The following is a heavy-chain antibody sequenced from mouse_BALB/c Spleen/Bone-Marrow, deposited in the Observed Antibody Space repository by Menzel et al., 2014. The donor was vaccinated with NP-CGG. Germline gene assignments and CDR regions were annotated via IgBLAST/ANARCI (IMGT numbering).Heavy chain of an antibody. CDR1: GFNIKDTY. D-gene: IGHD2-1*01. CDR2: IDPANGNT. CDR3: ASLYYGNHEGFAY. J-gene: IGHJ3*01. Sequence: EVQGVESGAELVKPGASVKLSCTASGFNIKDTYMHWVKQRPEQGLEWIGRIDPANGNTKYDPKFQGKATITADTSSNTAYLQLSSLTSEDTAVYYCASLYYGNHEGFAYWGRGTLVTVSA. V-gene: IGHV14-3*02.